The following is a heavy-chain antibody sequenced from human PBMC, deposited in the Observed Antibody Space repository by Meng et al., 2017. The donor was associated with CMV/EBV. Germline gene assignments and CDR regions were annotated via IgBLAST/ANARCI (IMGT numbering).Heavy chain of an antibody. CDR3: ARVGYSSSSY. Sequence: GGSLRLSCAASGFTFSSYEMTWVRQAPGKGLEWVSYISSSGSTIYYADSVKGRFTISRDNAKNSLYLQMNSLRAEDTAVYYCARVGYSSSSYWGQGTLVTVSS. V-gene: IGHV3-48*03. J-gene: IGHJ4*01. CDR2: ISSSGSTI. D-gene: IGHD6-13*01. CDR1: GFTFSSYE.